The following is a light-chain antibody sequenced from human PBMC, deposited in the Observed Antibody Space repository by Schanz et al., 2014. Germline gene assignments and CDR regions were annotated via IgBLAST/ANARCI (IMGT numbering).Light chain of an antibody. CDR2: DVS. V-gene: IGLV2-14*03. J-gene: IGLJ1*01. CDR3: SSYTTSDTYV. Sequence: QSALTQPASVSGSPGQSITISCTGTSSDVGGYDYVSWYQQHPGKAPKLIIYDVSVRPSGVPDRFSGSKSGNTASLTVSGLQAEDEADYYCSSYTTSDTYVFGTGTKLTVL. CDR1: SSDVGGYDY.